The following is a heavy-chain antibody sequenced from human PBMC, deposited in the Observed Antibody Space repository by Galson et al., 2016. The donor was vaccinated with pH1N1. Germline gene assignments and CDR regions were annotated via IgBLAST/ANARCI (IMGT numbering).Heavy chain of an antibody. CDR3: ARAPVAAAGDWFDP. D-gene: IGHD6-13*01. CDR2: TYCRSEWYH. Sequence: CAISGDSVSSNSVAWNWIRQSPSRGLEWLGRTYCRSEWYHDYAVSVRSRITINPDTSKNHFSLRLTSVTPEDTAGYYCARAPVAAAGDWFDPWGQGTQVTVAS. J-gene: IGHJ5*02. CDR1: GDSVSSNSVA. V-gene: IGHV6-1*01.